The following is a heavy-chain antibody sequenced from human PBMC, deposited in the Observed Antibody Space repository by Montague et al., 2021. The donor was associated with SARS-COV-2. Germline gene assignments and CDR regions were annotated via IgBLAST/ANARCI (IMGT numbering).Heavy chain of an antibody. CDR1: GAYISSSFSY. CDR3: AGCRVGTMLDS. Sequence: SETLSLTCTVPGAYISSSFSYWGWIRQPPGKGLEWIGSIYYSASTFYNPSLRSRVTISVDTSKNQFSLKVTSVTAADTAVYYCAGCRVGTMLDSWGQGTLVTVSS. CDR2: IYYSAST. D-gene: IGHD5-24*01. J-gene: IGHJ5*01. V-gene: IGHV4-39*01.